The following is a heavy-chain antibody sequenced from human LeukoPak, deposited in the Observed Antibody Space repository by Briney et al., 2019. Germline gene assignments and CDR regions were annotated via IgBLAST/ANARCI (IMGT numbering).Heavy chain of an antibody. CDR2: ISAYNGNT. CDR1: GYTFTSYG. J-gene: IGHJ2*01. Sequence: ASVKVSCKASGYTFTSYGISWVRQAPGQGLEWMGWISAYNGNTNYAQKLQGRVTMTTDTSTSTAYMELRSLRSDDTAVYYCARDYDYVWGSYRPFWYFDLWGRGTLVTVSS. V-gene: IGHV1-18*01. D-gene: IGHD3-16*02. CDR3: ARDYDYVWGSYRPFWYFDL.